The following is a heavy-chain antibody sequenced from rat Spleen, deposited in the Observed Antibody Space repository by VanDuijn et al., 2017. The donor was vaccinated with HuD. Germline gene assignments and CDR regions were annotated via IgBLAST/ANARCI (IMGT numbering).Heavy chain of an antibody. CDR3: TRGTYFRH. J-gene: IGHJ2*01. V-gene: IGHV5-20*01. Sequence: EVQLVESGGGLVQPGRSLKLSCAASGLSFSNYDMAWVRQAPTKGLEWVASISYDGTATYYRDSVKGRFTLSRDNANSTLYLHMNDLRSEETATYYCTRGTYFRHWGQGVMVTVSS. CDR2: ISYDGTAT. D-gene: IGHD4-6*01. CDR1: GLSFSNYD.